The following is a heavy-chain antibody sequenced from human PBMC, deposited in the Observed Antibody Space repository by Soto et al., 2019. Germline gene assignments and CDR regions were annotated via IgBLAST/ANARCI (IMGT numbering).Heavy chain of an antibody. V-gene: IGHV4-59*01. D-gene: IGHD3-3*01. CDR3: ARDQAGIGGFLEGMDV. Sequence: SETLSLTCTVSGGSISSYYWSWIRQPPGRGLEWIGYIYYSGSTNYNPSLKSRVTISVDTSKNQFSLKLSSVTAADTAVYYCARDQAGIGGFLEGMDVWVQGTTVTVS. CDR1: GGSISSYY. J-gene: IGHJ6*02. CDR2: IYYSGST.